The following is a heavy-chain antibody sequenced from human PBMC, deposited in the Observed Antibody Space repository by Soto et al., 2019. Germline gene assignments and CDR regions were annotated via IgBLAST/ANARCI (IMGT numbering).Heavy chain of an antibody. Sequence: SETLSLTCTVSGGSIISSDYYWGWVRQPPGKGLEWIGSAFYLGSTYYNPSLKSQVTMSVDTSKNQFSLKLTSVTAADTAIYYCARHSIAVRKNNWFDPWGQGTPVTVSS. D-gene: IGHD6-19*01. J-gene: IGHJ5*02. CDR1: GGSIISSDYY. CDR3: ARHSIAVRKNNWFDP. V-gene: IGHV4-39*01. CDR2: AFYLGST.